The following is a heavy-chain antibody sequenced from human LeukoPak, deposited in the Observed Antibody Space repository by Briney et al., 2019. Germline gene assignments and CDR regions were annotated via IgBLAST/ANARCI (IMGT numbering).Heavy chain of an antibody. D-gene: IGHD3-10*01. V-gene: IGHV4-59*01. CDR3: AREGTDQYYYYYMDV. CDR2: IYYSGST. CDR1: GGSILSYY. J-gene: IGHJ6*03. Sequence: TSETLSLTCTVSGGSILSYYWSWIRQPPGKGLEWIGYIYYSGSTNYNPSLKSRVTISVDTSKNQFPLKLSSVTAADTAVYYCAREGTDQYYYYYMDVWGKGTTVTVSS.